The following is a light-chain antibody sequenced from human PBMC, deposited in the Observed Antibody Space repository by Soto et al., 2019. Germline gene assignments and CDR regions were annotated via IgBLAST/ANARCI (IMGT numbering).Light chain of an antibody. J-gene: IGLJ3*02. CDR1: SGHSSYI. CDR3: EAWDSNTRV. CDR2: LEGSGSY. Sequence: QLVLTQSSSASASLGSSVKLTCTLSSGHSSYIIAWHQQQPGKAPRYLMKLEGSGSYNKGSEVPDRFSGSSSGADRYLTISNPQFEDEADYYCEAWDSNTRVFGGGTKLTVL. V-gene: IGLV4-60*02.